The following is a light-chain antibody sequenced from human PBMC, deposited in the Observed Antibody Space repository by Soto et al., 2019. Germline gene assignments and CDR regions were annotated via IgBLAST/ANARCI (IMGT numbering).Light chain of an antibody. CDR3: NSYTSSSTYV. Sequence: QSVLTQPASVSGSPGQSITISCTVTSSDVGGFNYVSWYQQHPGKAPKLMIYDVTNRPSGVSYRFSGSKSGNTASLPISGLQAEDEADYYCNSYTSSSTYVFGTGTKVTVL. J-gene: IGLJ1*01. CDR2: DVT. CDR1: SSDVGGFNY. V-gene: IGLV2-14*03.